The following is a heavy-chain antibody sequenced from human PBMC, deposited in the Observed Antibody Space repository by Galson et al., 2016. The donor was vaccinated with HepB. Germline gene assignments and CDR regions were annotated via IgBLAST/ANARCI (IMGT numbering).Heavy chain of an antibody. CDR3: ARATYTFYFDS. V-gene: IGHV4-38-2*01. J-gene: IGHJ4*02. CDR1: SYSLRSGYY. CDR2: IYYNGRT. Sequence: SETLSLTCDVSSYSLRSGYYWGWIRQRPGKGLEWIGTIYYNGRTYYSPPLKSRVTISLDTSKNQFSLKVTSVTAADMAVYYCARATYTFYFDSWGQGTLVAVSA. D-gene: IGHD5-24*01.